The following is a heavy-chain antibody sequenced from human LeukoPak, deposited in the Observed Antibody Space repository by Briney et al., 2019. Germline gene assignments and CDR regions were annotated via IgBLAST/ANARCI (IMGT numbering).Heavy chain of an antibody. CDR3: ARGGSGYCSAGSCYPIDY. Sequence: GGSLRLSCAASGFTFSSYAMHWVRQAPGKGLEWVAVIWYDGSNKYYADSVKGRFTISRDNSKNTLYLQMNSLRAEDTAVYYCARGGSGYCSAGSCYPIDYWGQGTLVTVSS. CDR1: GFTFSSYA. D-gene: IGHD2-15*01. V-gene: IGHV3-33*08. J-gene: IGHJ4*02. CDR2: IWYDGSNK.